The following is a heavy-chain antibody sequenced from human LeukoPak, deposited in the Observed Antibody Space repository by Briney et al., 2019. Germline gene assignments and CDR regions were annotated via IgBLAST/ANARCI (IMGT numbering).Heavy chain of an antibody. D-gene: IGHD1-26*01. V-gene: IGHV1-69*04. CDR3: ARNPVGATDFDY. CDR1: GGTFSSYA. CDR2: IIPILGIA. Sequence: GASVKVSCKASGGTFSSYAISWVRQAPGQGLEWMGRIIPILGIANYAQKFQGRVTITADKSTSTAYVELSSLRSEDTAVYYCARNPVGATDFDYWGQGTLVTVSS. J-gene: IGHJ4*02.